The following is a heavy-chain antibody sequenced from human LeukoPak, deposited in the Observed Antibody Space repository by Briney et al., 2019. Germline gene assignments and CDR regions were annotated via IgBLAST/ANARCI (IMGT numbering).Heavy chain of an antibody. V-gene: IGHV3-23*01. CDR1: GFTFNTYA. J-gene: IGHJ3*02. CDR2: ISTSGGST. CDR3: ANHYYDSSGYYPDAFDI. Sequence: QPGGSLRLSCAASGFTFNTYAMSWVRQAPGKGLEWVSTISTSGGSTYYADSVKGRFTLSRDNSKITLYLQMNSLRAEDTAVYFCANHYYDSSGYYPDAFDIWGQGTMVTVSS. D-gene: IGHD3-22*01.